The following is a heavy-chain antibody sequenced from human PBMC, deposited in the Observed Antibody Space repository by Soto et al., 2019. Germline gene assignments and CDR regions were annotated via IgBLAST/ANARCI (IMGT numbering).Heavy chain of an antibody. Sequence: PGGSLGLSCAASGFSFRSFWMSWVRQAPGKGLEWVANIKQDGSARSYVDSVKGRFTIARDNAEDSLYLQMNSLRADDTAIYYCARSDNKYCFGVSCYPYYFDYWGPGVLGTVST. CDR1: GFSFRSFW. J-gene: IGHJ4*01. CDR2: IKQDGSAR. D-gene: IGHD2-15*01. V-gene: IGHV3-7*01. CDR3: ARSDNKYCFGVSCYPYYFDY.